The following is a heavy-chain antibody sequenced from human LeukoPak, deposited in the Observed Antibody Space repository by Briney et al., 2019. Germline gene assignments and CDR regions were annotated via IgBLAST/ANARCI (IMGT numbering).Heavy chain of an antibody. CDR2: IISSSSTI. V-gene: IGHV3-11*04. D-gene: IGHD3-16*01. Sequence: PGGSLRLSCAASGFTFSDYYMSWIRQAPGKGLEWVSYIISSSSTIYYADSVRGRFTISRDNAKNSLYLQMNSLRAEDTAVYYCARMLLNWFDPWGQGTLVTVSS. CDR3: ARMLLNWFDP. J-gene: IGHJ5*02. CDR1: GFTFSDYY.